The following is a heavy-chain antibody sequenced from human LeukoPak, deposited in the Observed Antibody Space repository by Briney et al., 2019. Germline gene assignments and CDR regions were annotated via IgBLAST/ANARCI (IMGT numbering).Heavy chain of an antibody. CDR3: ASLYSGSQSVWFDP. J-gene: IGHJ5*02. D-gene: IGHD1-26*01. Sequence: SVKVSCKASGGTFSSYAICWVRQAPGQGLEWMGRIIPILGIANYAQKFQGRVTITADKSTSTAYMELSSLRSEDTAVYYCASLYSGSQSVWFDPWGQGTLVTVSS. CDR1: GGTFSSYA. CDR2: IIPILGIA. V-gene: IGHV1-69*04.